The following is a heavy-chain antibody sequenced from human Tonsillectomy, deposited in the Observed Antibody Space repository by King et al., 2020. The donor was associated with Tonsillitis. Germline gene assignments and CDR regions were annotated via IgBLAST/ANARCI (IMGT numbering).Heavy chain of an antibody. CDR3: AEGRSLYSYGQFAY. V-gene: IGHV4-30-4*01. D-gene: IGHD5-18*01. Sequence: VQLQESGPGLVKPSQTLSLTCTVSGGSISSGDYYWSLIRQPPGKGLEWIGYIFYSGNTYYNPSLKSRVTMSADTSKNQFSLNVSSVTAADTAVYYCAEGRSLYSYGQFAYWGQGALVTVSS. CDR2: IFYSGNT. CDR1: GGSISSGDYY. J-gene: IGHJ4*02.